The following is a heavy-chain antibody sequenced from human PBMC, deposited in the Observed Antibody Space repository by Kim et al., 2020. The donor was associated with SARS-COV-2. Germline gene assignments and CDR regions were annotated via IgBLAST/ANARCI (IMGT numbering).Heavy chain of an antibody. V-gene: IGHV3-33*01. J-gene: IGHJ4*02. CDR1: GFTFSSYG. Sequence: GGSLRLSCAASGFTFSSYGMHWVRQAPGKGLEWVAVIWYDGSNKYYADSVKGRFTISRDNSKNTLYLQMNSLRAEDTAVYYCARSPPYSSGNYYFDYWGQGTLVTVSS. D-gene: IGHD6-19*01. CDR2: IWYDGSNK. CDR3: ARSPPYSSGNYYFDY.